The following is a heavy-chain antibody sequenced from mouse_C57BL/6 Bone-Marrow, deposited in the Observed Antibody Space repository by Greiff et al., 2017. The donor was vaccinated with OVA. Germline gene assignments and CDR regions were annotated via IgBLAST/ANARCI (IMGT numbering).Heavy chain of an antibody. CDR2: ISYDGSN. D-gene: IGHD2-3*01. J-gene: IGHJ2*01. Sequence: DVQLQESGPGLVKPSQSLSLTCSVTGYSITSGYYWNWIRQFPGNKLEWMGYISYDGSNNYNPSLKNRISITRDTSKNQFFLKLNSVTTEDTATYYCARGYDGYPDNYWGQGTTLTVSS. CDR1: GYSITSGYY. V-gene: IGHV3-6*01. CDR3: ARGYDGYPDNY.